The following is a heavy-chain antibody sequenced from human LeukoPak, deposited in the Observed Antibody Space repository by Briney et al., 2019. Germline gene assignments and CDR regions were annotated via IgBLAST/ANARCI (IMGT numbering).Heavy chain of an antibody. CDR1: GGTFSSYA. Sequence: ASVKVPCKASGGTFSSYAISWVRQAPGQGLEWMGGIIPIFGTANYAQKFQGRVTITTDESTSTAYMELSSLRSEDTAVYYCARVAGYYFDYWGQGTLVIISS. CDR3: ARVAGYYFDY. CDR2: IIPIFGTA. J-gene: IGHJ4*02. V-gene: IGHV1-69*05.